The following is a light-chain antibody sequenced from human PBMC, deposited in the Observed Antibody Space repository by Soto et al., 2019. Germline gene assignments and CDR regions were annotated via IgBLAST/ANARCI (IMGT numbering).Light chain of an antibody. CDR2: AAS. CDR3: QQGYSTPT. J-gene: IGKJ1*01. Sequence: DLQMTQSPSSLSASVGDRVTITCRASQSISSYLNWYQQKPGKAPKLLIYAASSLQSGVPSRFSGSGSGTDFTLTISSLQPEDFATYYCQQGYSTPTFGQGTKVEIK. CDR1: QSISSY. V-gene: IGKV1-39*01.